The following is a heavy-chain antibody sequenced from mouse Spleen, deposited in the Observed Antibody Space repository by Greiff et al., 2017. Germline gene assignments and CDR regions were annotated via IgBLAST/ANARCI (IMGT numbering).Heavy chain of an antibody. Sequence: QVQLQQSGAELVRPGTSVKVSCKASGYAFTNYLIEWVKQRPGQGLEWIGVINPGSGGTNYNEKFKGKATLTADKSSSTAYMQLSSLTSEDSAVYFCARSAYYRYGGGAMDYWGQGTSVTVSS. D-gene: IGHD2-14*01. V-gene: IGHV1-54*01. CDR1: GYAFTNYL. CDR3: ARSAYYRYGGGAMDY. CDR2: INPGSGGT. J-gene: IGHJ4*01.